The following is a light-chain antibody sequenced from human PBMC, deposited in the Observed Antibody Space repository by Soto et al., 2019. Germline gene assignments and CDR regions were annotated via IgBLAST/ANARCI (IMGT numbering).Light chain of an antibody. CDR2: AAS. V-gene: IGKV1-39*01. CDR3: QQTYTTPLT. CDR1: QTISIY. J-gene: IGKJ1*01. Sequence: DIQMTQSPASLSVSVGDRVTITCRASQTISIYLNWFQQRPGKAPNLLIYAASNLQSGVPSRFSGSGSGTDFTLTISSLQPEDFATYYCQQTYTTPLTFGRGTEVEIK.